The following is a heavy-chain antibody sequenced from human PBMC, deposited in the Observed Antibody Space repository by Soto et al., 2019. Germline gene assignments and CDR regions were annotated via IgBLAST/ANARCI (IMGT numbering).Heavy chain of an antibody. CDR2: IIPIFGTA. J-gene: IGHJ6*02. Sequence: SVKVSCKASGGTFSSYAISWVRQAPGQGLEWMGGIIPIFGTANYAQKFQGRVTITADESTSTAYMELSSLRSEDTAVYYCARGRYYDFWSGYYTGERGATYYYAMDVWGQGTTVTVSS. V-gene: IGHV1-69*13. CDR3: ARGRYYDFWSGYYTGERGATYYYAMDV. CDR1: GGTFSSYA. D-gene: IGHD3-3*01.